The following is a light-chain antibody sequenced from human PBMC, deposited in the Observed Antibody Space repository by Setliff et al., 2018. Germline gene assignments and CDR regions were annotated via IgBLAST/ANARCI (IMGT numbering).Light chain of an antibody. Sequence: QSVLTQPPSVSGAPGQRVTISCTGSSSNIGAGYDVHWYQQLPGTAPKLLIYGNTNRPSGVPDRFSGSKSGTSASLAITGLQAADEADYYCQSYDSSLSAYVVFGGGTKVTVL. CDR3: QSYDSSLSAYVV. CDR2: GNT. CDR1: SSNIGAGYD. J-gene: IGLJ2*01. V-gene: IGLV1-40*01.